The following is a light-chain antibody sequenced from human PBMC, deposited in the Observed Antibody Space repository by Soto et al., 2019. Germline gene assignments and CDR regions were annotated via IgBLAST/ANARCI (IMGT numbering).Light chain of an antibody. CDR3: QSYDSSLRGHV. V-gene: IGLV1-47*02. CDR2: TNN. CDR1: SSNIGYNY. J-gene: IGLJ1*01. Sequence: QSVLTQPPSASGTPGQRVTISCSGSSSNIGYNYVYWYQQLPGTAPKLLIYTNNQRPSGVPDRFSGSKSATSASLAITGLQAEDEADYYCQSYDSSLRGHVFGTGTKLTVL.